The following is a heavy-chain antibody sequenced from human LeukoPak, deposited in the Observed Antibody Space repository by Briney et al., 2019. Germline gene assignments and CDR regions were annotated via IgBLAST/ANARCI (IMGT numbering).Heavy chain of an antibody. CDR3: ARNKAITAFFGMDV. V-gene: IGHV3-30*03. CDR1: GFTFSDYA. D-gene: IGHD2/OR15-2a*01. Sequence: GTSLRLSCAASGFTFSDYAMHWVRQAPGKGLEWVAVIAYGGTYTHHADSLKGRFTISRDNSRDTLYLQINSLRPEDTALYYCARNKAITAFFGMDVWGQGITIIVSS. J-gene: IGHJ6*02. CDR2: IAYGGTYT.